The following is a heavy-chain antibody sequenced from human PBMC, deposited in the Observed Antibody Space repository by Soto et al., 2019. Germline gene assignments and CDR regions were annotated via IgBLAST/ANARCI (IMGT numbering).Heavy chain of an antibody. D-gene: IGHD6-19*01. J-gene: IGHJ4*02. CDR3: AKDKTLSGWYAFDY. Sequence: EVQVVESGGGLVQPGRSLRLSCAASGFTFDDYAMHWVRQAPGKGLEWVSGISWNSGSIGYADSVKGRFTISRDNAKKYMYLQMNSLRDEDTALYYCAKDKTLSGWYAFDYWGQGTLVTVSS. CDR1: GFTFDDYA. V-gene: IGHV3-9*01. CDR2: ISWNSGSI.